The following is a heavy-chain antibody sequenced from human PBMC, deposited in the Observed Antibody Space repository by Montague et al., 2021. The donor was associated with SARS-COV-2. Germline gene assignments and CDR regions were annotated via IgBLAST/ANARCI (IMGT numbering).Heavy chain of an antibody. CDR3: GLGGGFAVGNHYYYSYGLDV. CDR2: ISYSGST. CDR1: GGSIRSSSHF. V-gene: IGHV4-39*07. J-gene: IGHJ6*02. D-gene: IGHD3-16*01. Sequence: SETLSLTCTVSGGSIRSSSHFWGWFRQPPGQRLEWIGTISYSGSTYYSPSLKSRVIISADTSKNQLSLNLRSVTAADTAVYFCGLGGGFAVGNHYYYSYGLDVWGQGTTVTVSS.